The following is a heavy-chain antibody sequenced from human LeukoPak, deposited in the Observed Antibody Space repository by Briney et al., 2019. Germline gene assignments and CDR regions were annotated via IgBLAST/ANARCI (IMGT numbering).Heavy chain of an antibody. CDR1: GASISGSGYY. CDR2: IYDSGST. CDR3: AKSGGYGLIDY. J-gene: IGHJ4*02. Sequence: SETLSLTCTVSGASISGSGYYWGWIRQPPGKGLEWIGNIYDSGSTYYNASLQSRVTISIDTSKNQFSLRLSSVTAADTAMYYCAKSGGYGLIDYWGQGTLVTVST. D-gene: IGHD1-26*01. V-gene: IGHV4-39*01.